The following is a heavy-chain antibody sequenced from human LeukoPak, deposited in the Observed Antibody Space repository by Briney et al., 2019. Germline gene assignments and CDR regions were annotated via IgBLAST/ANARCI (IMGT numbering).Heavy chain of an antibody. J-gene: IGHJ3*02. CDR2: ISYDGSNK. CDR1: GFTFSSYG. CDR3: AQDGSLWLQLRANDAFDI. Sequence: GRSLRLSCAASGFTFSSYGMHWVRQAPGKGLEWVAVISYDGSNKYYADSVKGRFTISRDNSKNTLDLQMNSLRAEDTALYYCAQDGSLWLQLRANDAFDIWGQGTMHTVS. D-gene: IGHD5-24*01. V-gene: IGHV3-30*18.